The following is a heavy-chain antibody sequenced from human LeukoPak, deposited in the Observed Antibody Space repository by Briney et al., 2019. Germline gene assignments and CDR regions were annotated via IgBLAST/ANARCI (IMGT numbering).Heavy chain of an antibody. CDR2: ISGSGGST. CDR3: AELGITMIGGV. J-gene: IGHJ6*04. Sequence: PGGSLRLSCAASGFTFTNFGMTWVRQAPGKGLEWVSAISGSGGSTYYADSVKGRFTISRDNAKNSLYLQMNSLRAKDTAVYYCAELGITMIGGVWGKGTTVTISS. CDR1: GFTFTNFG. V-gene: IGHV3-23*01. D-gene: IGHD3-10*02.